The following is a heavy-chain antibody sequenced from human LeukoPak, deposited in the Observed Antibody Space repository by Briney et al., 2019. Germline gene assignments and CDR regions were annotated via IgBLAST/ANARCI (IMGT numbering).Heavy chain of an antibody. CDR1: GGSISSNSYY. CDR2: IYYSGST. V-gene: IGHV4-61*05. J-gene: IGHJ4*02. Sequence: SETLSLTCTVSGGSISSNSYYWSWIRQPPGKGLEWIGYIYYSGSTNYNPTLASRVTISLDTSKNQFSLKLSSVTAADTAVYYCARRRGDFWSDYYAFDYWGQGTLVTISS. CDR3: ARRRGDFWSDYYAFDY. D-gene: IGHD3-3*01.